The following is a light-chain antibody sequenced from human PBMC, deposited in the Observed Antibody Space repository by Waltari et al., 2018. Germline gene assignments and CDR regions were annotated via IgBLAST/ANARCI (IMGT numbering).Light chain of an antibody. CDR3: QTGGHGTWV. V-gene: IGLV4-69*01. Sequence: QLVLTQSPSASASLGASVRLTCTLSSGHSSNIIAWHQQQPGKGPRYLMKVNSDGSNSKGDGIPYRFSGSSSGAERYLTISRLQSEDEADYYCQTGGHGTWVFGGGTKLTVL. CDR1: SGHSSNI. CDR2: VNSDGSN. J-gene: IGLJ3*02.